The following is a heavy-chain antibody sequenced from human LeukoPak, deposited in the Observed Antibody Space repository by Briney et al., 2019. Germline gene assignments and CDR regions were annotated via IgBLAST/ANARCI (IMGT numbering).Heavy chain of an antibody. V-gene: IGHV3-23*01. CDR1: GFTFSSYA. D-gene: IGHD6-19*01. CDR3: AKDRGLRSSGWYVKELITLDY. Sequence: GGSLRLSCAASGFTFSSYAMSWVRQAPGKGLEWVSAFSGSGGSTYYADPVKGRFTISRDNSKNTLYLQMNSLRAEDTAVYYCAKDRGLRSSGWYVKELITLDYWGQGTLVTVSS. CDR2: FSGSGGST. J-gene: IGHJ4*02.